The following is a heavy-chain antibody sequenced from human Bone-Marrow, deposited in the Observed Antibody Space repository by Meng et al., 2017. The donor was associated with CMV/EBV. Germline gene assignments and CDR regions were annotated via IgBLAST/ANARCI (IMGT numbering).Heavy chain of an antibody. J-gene: IGHJ4*02. CDR2: INPSGGRT. CDR3: AMGATIIAEF. Sequence: ASVKVSCKTSGYTFTSYGISWVRQAPGQGLEWMGIINPSGGRTRYAQKFQGRVIMTGDMSTSTVYMELSSLRSEDTAVYYCAMGATIIAEFWGQGALVTVSS. V-gene: IGHV1-46*01. D-gene: IGHD1-26*01. CDR1: GYTFTSYG.